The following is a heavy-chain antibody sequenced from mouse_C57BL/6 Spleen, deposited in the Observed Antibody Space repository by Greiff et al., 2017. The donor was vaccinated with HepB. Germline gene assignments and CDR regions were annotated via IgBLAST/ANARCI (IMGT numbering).Heavy chain of an antibody. CDR2: IYPGSGST. J-gene: IGHJ4*01. CDR1: GYTFTSYW. V-gene: IGHV1-55*01. Sequence: QVQLQQPGAELVKPGASVKMSCKASGYTFTSYWITWVKQRPGQGLEWIGDIYPGSGSTNYNEKFKSKATLTVDTSSSTAYMQLSSLTSEDSAVYYCAGGYYYGSSYGAMDYWGQGTSVTVSS. D-gene: IGHD1-1*01. CDR3: AGGYYYGSSYGAMDY.